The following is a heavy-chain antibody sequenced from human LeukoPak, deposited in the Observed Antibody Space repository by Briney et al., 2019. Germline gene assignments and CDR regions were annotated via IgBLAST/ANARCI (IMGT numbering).Heavy chain of an antibody. Sequence: GASVKVSCKASGYTFTGYYMRWVRQAPGQGLEWMGWINPNSGGTNYAQKFQGRVTMTRDTSISTAYMELSRLRSDDTAVYYCARAEKGWLPHNFDYWGQGTLVTVSS. CDR3: ARAEKGWLPHNFDY. D-gene: IGHD3-22*01. V-gene: IGHV1-2*02. J-gene: IGHJ4*02. CDR1: GYTFTGYY. CDR2: INPNSGGT.